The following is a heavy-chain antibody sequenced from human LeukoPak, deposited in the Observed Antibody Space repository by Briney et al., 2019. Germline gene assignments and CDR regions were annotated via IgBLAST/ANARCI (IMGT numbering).Heavy chain of an antibody. CDR3: ARDSPNYGIHDY. V-gene: IGHV3-64*01. CDR1: GFTFSSYA. J-gene: IGHJ4*02. CDR2: ISSNGGST. D-gene: IGHD4-17*01. Sequence: GGSLRLSCAASGFTFSSYAMHWVRQAPGKGLEDVSAISSNGGSTYYANSVKGRFTISRDNSKNTLYLQMGSLRAEDMAVYYCARDSPNYGIHDYWGQGTLVTVSS.